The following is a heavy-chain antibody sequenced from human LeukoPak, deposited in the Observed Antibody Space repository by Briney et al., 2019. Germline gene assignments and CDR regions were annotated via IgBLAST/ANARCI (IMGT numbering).Heavy chain of an antibody. CDR3: ARGIYGPDY. Sequence: GESLRLSCAASGFTFSSYAMSWVRQAPGKGLEWVSGITSGGATYYVDSVKGRFTISRDNSKNALYLQMNSPRAEDTAVYYSARGIYGPDYWGQGPLVTVSS. D-gene: IGHD4-17*01. J-gene: IGHJ4*02. CDR1: GFTFSSYA. CDR2: ITSGGAT. V-gene: IGHV3-23*01.